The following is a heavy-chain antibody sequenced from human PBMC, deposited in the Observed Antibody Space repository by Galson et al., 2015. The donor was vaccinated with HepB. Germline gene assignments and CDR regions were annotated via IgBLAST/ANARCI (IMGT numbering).Heavy chain of an antibody. J-gene: IGHJ4*02. CDR1: GGSVSSDRYY. D-gene: IGHD6-13*01. Sequence: SETLSLTCTVSGGSVSSDRYYWSWIRQPPGKGLEWIGYIYYSGSTNYNPSLKSRITISVDTSKNQFSLKVSSVTAADTAVYYCARDQAVRSSWYGRALDYWGQGTLVTVSS. CDR3: ARDQAVRSSWYGRALDY. CDR2: IYYSGST. V-gene: IGHV4-61*01.